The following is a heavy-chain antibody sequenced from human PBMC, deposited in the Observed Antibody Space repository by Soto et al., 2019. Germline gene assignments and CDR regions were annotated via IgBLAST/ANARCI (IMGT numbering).Heavy chain of an antibody. D-gene: IGHD6-19*01. CDR3: VRVSSSDYFDS. Sequence: GGSLRLSCAASGFTFDDYGMSWVRQAPGKGLEWVSGINWNGGSTGYTDSVKGRFTISRDNSMNTLYLQMNSLRAQDTAVFYCVRVSSSDYFDSWGQGTLVTVSS. CDR2: INWNGGST. CDR1: GFTFDDYG. J-gene: IGHJ4*01. V-gene: IGHV3-20*04.